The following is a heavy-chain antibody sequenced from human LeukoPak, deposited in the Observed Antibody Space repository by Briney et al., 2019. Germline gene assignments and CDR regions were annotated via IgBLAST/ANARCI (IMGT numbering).Heavy chain of an antibody. CDR1: GGSISSYN. D-gene: IGHD3-22*01. Sequence: SETLSLTCTVSGGSISSYNWSWIRQPPGKGLEWIGYIYYSGSTNYNPSLKSRVTISVDTSKNQFSLKLSTVTAADTAVYYCARDTGDYYDSSGPLGYMDVWGKGTTVTVSS. CDR3: ARDTGDYYDSSGPLGYMDV. J-gene: IGHJ6*03. V-gene: IGHV4-59*01. CDR2: IYYSGST.